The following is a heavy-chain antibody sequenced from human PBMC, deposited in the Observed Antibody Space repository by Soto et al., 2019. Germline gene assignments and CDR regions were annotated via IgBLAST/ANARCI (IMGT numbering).Heavy chain of an antibody. CDR2: IWYDGSNK. D-gene: IGHD3-3*01. CDR1: GFTFISYG. J-gene: IGHJ6*02. CDR3: ARGSRFWSGYHYYYYGMDV. Sequence: PWGSLRLSCAASGFTFISYGIHCFRQSPFKWLEWVAVIWYDGSNKYYADSVKGRFTISRDNSKNTLYLQMNSLRAEDTAVFYCARGSRFWSGYHYYYYGMDVWGQGTTVTVSS. V-gene: IGHV3-33*01.